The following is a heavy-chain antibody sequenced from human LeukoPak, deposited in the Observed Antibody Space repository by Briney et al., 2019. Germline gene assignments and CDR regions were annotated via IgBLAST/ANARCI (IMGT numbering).Heavy chain of an antibody. V-gene: IGHV3-9*01. CDR3: AKGKRANDPFDY. J-gene: IGHJ4*02. CDR2: ISWNSGSI. Sequence: GGSLRLSCAASGFTFDDYAMHWVRQAPGKGLEWVSGISWNSGSIGYADSVKGRFTISRDNAKNSLYLQMNSLRAEDTALYYCAKGKRANDPFDYWGQGTLVTVSS. CDR1: GFTFDDYA.